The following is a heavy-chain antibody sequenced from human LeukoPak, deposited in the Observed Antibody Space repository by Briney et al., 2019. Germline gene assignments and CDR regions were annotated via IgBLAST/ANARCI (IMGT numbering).Heavy chain of an antibody. CDR3: AGITVAGQGDY. CDR1: GGSISSYY. D-gene: IGHD6-13*01. V-gene: IGHV4-59*08. CDR2: IYYSGST. Sequence: SETLSLTCTVSGGSISSYYWSWIRQPPGKGLEWIGYIYYSGSTNYNPSLKSRVTISVDTSRNELSLKLSSVTAADTAVYYCAGITVAGQGDYWGQGTLVTVSS. J-gene: IGHJ4*02.